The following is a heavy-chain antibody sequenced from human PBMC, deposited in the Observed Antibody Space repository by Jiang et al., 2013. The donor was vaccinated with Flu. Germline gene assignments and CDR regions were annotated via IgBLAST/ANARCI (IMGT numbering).Heavy chain of an antibody. CDR3: ARNAGTGPPFDF. J-gene: IGHJ4*02. D-gene: IGHD1-7*01. V-gene: IGHV1-3*01. CDR1: RYTFTSFA. Sequence: SGAEVKKPGASVKVSCKASRYTFTSFAMHWVRQAPGQRLEWMGWINAGNGNTKYSQNFQGRVTISRDTSASTVYMELSSLRSEDTAVYYCARNAGTGPPFDFWGQGTLGHRLL. CDR2: INAGNGNT.